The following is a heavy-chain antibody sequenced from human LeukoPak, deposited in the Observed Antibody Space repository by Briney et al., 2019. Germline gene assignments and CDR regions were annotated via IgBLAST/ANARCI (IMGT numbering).Heavy chain of an antibody. CDR3: ARYYCGANCYYFDF. J-gene: IGHJ4*02. CDR1: GGSISGYY. D-gene: IGHD2-21*02. CDR2: IYYSGST. Sequence: PSETLSLTCSVSGGSISGYYWSWIRQPPGKGLEWIGYIYYSGSTNYNPSLKSRVTISVDTFKNQFSLKLSSVTAADTAVYYCARYYCGANCYYFDFWGQGTLVTVSS. V-gene: IGHV4-59*08.